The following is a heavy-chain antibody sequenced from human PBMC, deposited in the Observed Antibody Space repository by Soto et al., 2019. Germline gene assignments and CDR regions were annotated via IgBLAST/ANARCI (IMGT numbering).Heavy chain of an antibody. V-gene: IGHV4-31*03. Sequence: QVQLQEMGPGLVKPSQTLTITCTVSGDSVNSAYWSWIRQLPGKGLEWMGNIYHTGRTFYNPSLKSRLAISIDTSKPLFSLKLRSVTASDTAVYYCARTDAYNSSSFDSWGQGTVVTVSS. CDR1: GDSVNSAY. CDR3: ARTDAYNSSSFDS. D-gene: IGHD6-6*01. CDR2: IYHTGRT. J-gene: IGHJ4*02.